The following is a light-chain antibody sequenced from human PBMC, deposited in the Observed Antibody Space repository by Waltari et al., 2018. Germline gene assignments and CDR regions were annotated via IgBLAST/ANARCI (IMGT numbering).Light chain of an antibody. V-gene: IGLV2-14*03. CDR1: SRHICPTNL. CDR2: DVS. J-gene: IGLJ1*01. CDR3: STYSPSGTPYV. Sequence: QSALTQPASVSGSPRQATNISCPGTSRHICPTNLLPWYQQHPGKAPRLMIFDVSNRPSGVSDRFSGSKSGNAASLTISGLQAEDEADYYCSTYSPSGTPYVFGTGTEVTVL.